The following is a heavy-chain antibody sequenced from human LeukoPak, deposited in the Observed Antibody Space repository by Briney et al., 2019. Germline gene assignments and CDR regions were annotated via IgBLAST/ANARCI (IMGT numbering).Heavy chain of an antibody. Sequence: GGSLRLSCAASGFTFSDYYMSWIRQAPGKGLEWVSYISSSGSTIYYADSVKGRFTISRDNSKNTLYLQMNSLRAEDTAVYYCAKDRRYDSRFYFDYWGQGTLVTVSS. CDR1: GFTFSDYY. D-gene: IGHD3-16*01. CDR3: AKDRRYDSRFYFDY. CDR2: ISSSGSTI. J-gene: IGHJ4*02. V-gene: IGHV3-11*04.